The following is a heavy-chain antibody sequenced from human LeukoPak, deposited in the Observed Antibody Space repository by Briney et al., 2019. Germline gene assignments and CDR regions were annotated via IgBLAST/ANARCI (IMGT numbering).Heavy chain of an antibody. CDR3: ARDKVLMITFGGVIVTPFGMDV. Sequence: GASVKVSCKASGYTFTGYYMHWVRQAPGQGLEWMGWINPNSGGTNYAQKFQGRVTMTRDTSISTAYMELSRLRSDDTAVYYCARDKVLMITFGGVIVTPFGMDVWGQGTTVTVSS. CDR2: INPNSGGT. J-gene: IGHJ6*02. V-gene: IGHV1-2*02. D-gene: IGHD3-16*02. CDR1: GYTFTGYY.